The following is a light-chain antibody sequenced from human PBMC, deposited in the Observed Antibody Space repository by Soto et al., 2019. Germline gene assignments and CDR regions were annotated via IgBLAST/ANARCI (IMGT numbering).Light chain of an antibody. J-gene: IGKJ3*01. CDR3: QQSFTSPFFT. V-gene: IGKV1-39*01. CDR1: QNISEY. Sequence: DIQMTQSPPSLSASVGDRVTITCRASQNISEYLNWYQQKPGKAPKLLIYAASTLQSGAPSRFSGSGSVSAFTLTISSLQPEDFATYYCQQSFTSPFFTFGPGTKVD. CDR2: AAS.